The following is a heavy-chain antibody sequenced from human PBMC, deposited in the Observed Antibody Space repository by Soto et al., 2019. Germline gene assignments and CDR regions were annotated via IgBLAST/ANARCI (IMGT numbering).Heavy chain of an antibody. Sequence: QVQLVESGGGVVQPGRSLRLSCEASGFTFSSFGMYWVRKAPGKGLEWVALIGYDGSNQYYGDSVRGRFTISRDNFKNALFVQRNSGRAEDTAVYYCAGGRGYYDSSGYHGDFDYWGQGTLVTVSS. CDR2: IGYDGSNQ. CDR1: GFTFSSFG. J-gene: IGHJ4*02. CDR3: AGGRGYYDSSGYHGDFDY. D-gene: IGHD3-22*01. V-gene: IGHV3-33*01.